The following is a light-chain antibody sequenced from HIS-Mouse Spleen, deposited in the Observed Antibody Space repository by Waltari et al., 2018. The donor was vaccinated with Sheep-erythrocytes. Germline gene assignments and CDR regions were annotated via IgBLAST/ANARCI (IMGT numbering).Light chain of an antibody. Sequence: QSALTQPRSVSGSPGQSVTISCTGTSSDVGGYNYVSWYQQHPGKAPKLMIYDVSKRPSGVPDRFSGSKSGNTASLTIYGLQAEDEADYYCCSYAGSYNHVFGTGTKVTVL. V-gene: IGLV2-11*01. J-gene: IGLJ1*01. CDR2: DVS. CDR1: SSDVGGYNY. CDR3: CSYAGSYNHV.